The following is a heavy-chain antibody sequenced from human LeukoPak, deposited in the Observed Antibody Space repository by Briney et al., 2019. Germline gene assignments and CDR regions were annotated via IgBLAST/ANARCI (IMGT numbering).Heavy chain of an antibody. V-gene: IGHV4-59*01. Sequence: PSETLSLTCTVSGGSISSYYWSWIRQPPGKGLEWIGYIYYSGSTNYNPPLKSRVTISVDTSKNQFSLKLSSVTAADTAVYYCARVGQQLVPGPIDYWGQGTLVTVSS. CDR3: ARVGQQLVPGPIDY. D-gene: IGHD6-13*01. J-gene: IGHJ4*02. CDR2: IYYSGST. CDR1: GGSISSYY.